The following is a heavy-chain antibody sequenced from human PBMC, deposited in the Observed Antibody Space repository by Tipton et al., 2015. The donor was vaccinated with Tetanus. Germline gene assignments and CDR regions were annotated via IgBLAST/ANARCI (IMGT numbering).Heavy chain of an antibody. CDR1: GHNSRSYW. Sequence: VQLVQSGAEVKRPGESPKISCKASGHNSRSYWVSWVRQMPGKGLEWMGLIYPGDSDATYSPSFQGQVTISADKSISTAYLQWTSLKASDTAIYFCARLPKHYSASGSTWGQGTLVTVSS. CDR2: IYPGDSDA. D-gene: IGHD3-10*01. V-gene: IGHV5-51*01. CDR3: ARLPKHYSASGST. J-gene: IGHJ5*02.